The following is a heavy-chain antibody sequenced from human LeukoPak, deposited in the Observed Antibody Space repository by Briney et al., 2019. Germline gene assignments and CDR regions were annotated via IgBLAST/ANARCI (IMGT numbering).Heavy chain of an antibody. D-gene: IGHD3-10*01. J-gene: IGHJ4*02. Sequence: SETLSLTCAVSGGSISSSNWWSWVRQPPGKGLEWIGEIYHSGSTNYNPSLKSRVTISVDTSKNQFSLKLSSVTAADTAVYYCARASYGSGSYYNKYYFDYWGQGTLVTVSS. CDR1: GGSISSSNW. CDR3: ARASYGSGSYYNKYYFDY. CDR2: IYHSGST. V-gene: IGHV4-4*02.